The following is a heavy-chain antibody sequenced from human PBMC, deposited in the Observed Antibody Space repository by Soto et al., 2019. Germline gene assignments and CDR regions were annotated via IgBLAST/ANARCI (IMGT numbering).Heavy chain of an antibody. CDR1: GFTFSSYD. CDR2: IGTAGDT. D-gene: IGHD5-12*01. V-gene: IGHV3-13*01. J-gene: IGHJ6*02. CDR3: AREFRQRWLQVYYYYGMYV. Sequence: GGSLRLSCAASGFTFSSYDMHWVRQATGKGLEWVSAIGTAGDTYYPGSVKGRFTISRENAKNSLYLQMNSLRAEDTAVYYCAREFRQRWLQVYYYYGMYVCGQGTTVTVS.